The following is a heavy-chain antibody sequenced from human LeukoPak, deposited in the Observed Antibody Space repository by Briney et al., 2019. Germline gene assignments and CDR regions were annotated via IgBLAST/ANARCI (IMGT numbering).Heavy chain of an antibody. V-gene: IGHV3-74*01. J-gene: IGHJ4*02. CDR3: AGDSGYCSSNSCYNYFDY. CDR1: GFTFSSYW. Sequence: GGSLRLSCAASGFTFSSYWMHWVRQAPGKGLVWVSRINSDGSSTSYADSVKGRFTISRDNAKNTLYLQMNSLRAEDTAVYYCAGDSGYCSSNSCYNYFDYWGQGTLVTVSS. D-gene: IGHD2-2*02. CDR2: INSDGSST.